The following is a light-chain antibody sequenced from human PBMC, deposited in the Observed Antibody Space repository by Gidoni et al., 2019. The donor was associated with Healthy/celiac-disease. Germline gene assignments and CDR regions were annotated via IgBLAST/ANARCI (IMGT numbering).Light chain of an antibody. V-gene: IGKV3-15*01. Sequence: EIVMTQSPATLSVSQGERATLSCSASQSVINNLAGSQQKPGQAPRLLIYAASTRATGIPARVCGSGSGTDFALTISSLQSEDFAVYYCQHYNSWPLTFGGGTKVEIQ. J-gene: IGKJ4*01. CDR3: QHYNSWPLT. CDR1: QSVINN. CDR2: AAS.